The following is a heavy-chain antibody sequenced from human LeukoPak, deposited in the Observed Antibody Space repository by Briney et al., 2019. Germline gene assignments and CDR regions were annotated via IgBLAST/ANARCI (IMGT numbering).Heavy chain of an antibody. J-gene: IGHJ5*02. V-gene: IGHV4-61*02. CDR2: IYTSGST. D-gene: IGHD3-10*01. Sequence: SQTLSLTCTVSGVSISSGSYYWSWIRQPAGKGLEWIGRIYTSGSTNYNPSLRSRVTISVDTYKNQTSLKLSSVTAADRAVYYCARDVSHYYGSGSDYIAYWFDPWGQGTLVTVSS. CDR3: ARDVSHYYGSGSDYIAYWFDP. CDR1: GVSISSGSYY.